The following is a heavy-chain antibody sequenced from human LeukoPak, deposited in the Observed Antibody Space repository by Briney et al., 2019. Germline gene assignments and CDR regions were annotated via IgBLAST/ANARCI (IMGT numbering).Heavy chain of an antibody. CDR2: IINSGDYT. CDR1: GFTFSSYA. Sequence: GGSLRLSCAASGFTFSSYAMSWVRQAPGKGLDWVSSIINSGDYTYYADSVKGRFTISRDNAENTLYLQMNSLRAEDTAVYYCARDRTAARSWFDPWGQGTLVTVSS. D-gene: IGHD6-6*01. J-gene: IGHJ5*02. V-gene: IGHV3-23*01. CDR3: ARDRTAARSWFDP.